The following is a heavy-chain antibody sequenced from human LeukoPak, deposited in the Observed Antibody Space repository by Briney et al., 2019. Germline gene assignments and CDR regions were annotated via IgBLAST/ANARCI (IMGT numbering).Heavy chain of an antibody. D-gene: IGHD3-22*01. CDR2: ISDSGNT. CDR1: GFTFSNYA. CDR3: AKAGDSSGYYPPEWFDP. V-gene: IGHV3-NL1*01. J-gene: IGHJ5*02. Sequence: PGGSLRLSCAASGFTFSNYAIHWVRQAPGKGLEWVSAISDSGNTYHADSVKGRFTISRDNSKNTLYLQMNSLRAEDTAVYYCAKAGDSSGYYPPEWFDPWGQGTLVTVSS.